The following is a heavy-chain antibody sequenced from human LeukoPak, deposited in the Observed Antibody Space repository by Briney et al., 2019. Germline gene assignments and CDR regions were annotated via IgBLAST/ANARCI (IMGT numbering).Heavy chain of an antibody. CDR3: AKMSYGFWSDSLSPFDY. CDR1: GFTFSSYG. Sequence: GGSLRLSCAASGFTFSSYGMHWVRQAPGKGLEWVSFIRYDGSNKYYADSVKGRFTISRDNSKNTLYLQMNSLRAEDTAVFYCAKMSYGFWSDSLSPFDYWGQGTLVTVSS. D-gene: IGHD3-3*01. CDR2: IRYDGSNK. J-gene: IGHJ4*02. V-gene: IGHV3-30*02.